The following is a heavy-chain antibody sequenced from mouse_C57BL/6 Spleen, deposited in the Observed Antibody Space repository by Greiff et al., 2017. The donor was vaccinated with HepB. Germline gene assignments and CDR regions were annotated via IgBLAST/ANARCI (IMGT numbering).Heavy chain of an antibody. V-gene: IGHV1-62-2*01. D-gene: IGHD1-1*02. CDR1: GYTFTEYT. CDR3: ARHEEGLSPVAY. Sequence: VQLQQSGAELVKPGASVKLSCKASGYTFTEYTIHWVKQRSGQGLEWIGWFYPGSGSIKYNEKFKDKATLTADKSSSTVYMELSRLTSEEAAVYFGARHEEGLSPVAYWGQGTLVTVSA. J-gene: IGHJ3*01. CDR2: FYPGSGSI.